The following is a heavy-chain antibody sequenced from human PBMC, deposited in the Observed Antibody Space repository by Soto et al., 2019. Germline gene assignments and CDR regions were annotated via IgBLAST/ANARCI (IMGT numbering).Heavy chain of an antibody. J-gene: IGHJ4*01. D-gene: IGHD3-22*01. Sequence: GGSLRLSCAASGFTFSNAWINWVRQAPGKGLEWVGRIKSKTDGGTTDYAEPVKGRFAIPRDDSNNVVYLQMNSLKIEDTAVYYCTTDSYSTIIIVRFDYWGHGTLVTVSS. V-gene: IGHV3-15*07. CDR3: TTDSYSTIIIVRFDY. CDR2: IKSKTDGGTT. CDR1: GFTFSNAW.